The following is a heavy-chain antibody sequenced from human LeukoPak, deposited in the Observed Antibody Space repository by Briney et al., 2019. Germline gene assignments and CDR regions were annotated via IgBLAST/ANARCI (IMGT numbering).Heavy chain of an antibody. CDR3: ARAVAGFGTYYFDY. D-gene: IGHD6-19*01. CDR2: ISSSSSYI. Sequence: GGSLRLSGAASGFTFSSYSMNWVRQAPGKGLEWVSSISSSSSYIYYADSVKGRFTISRDNAKNSLYLQMNSLRAEDTAVYYCARAVAGFGTYYFDYWGQGTLVTVSS. CDR1: GFTFSSYS. J-gene: IGHJ4*02. V-gene: IGHV3-21*01.